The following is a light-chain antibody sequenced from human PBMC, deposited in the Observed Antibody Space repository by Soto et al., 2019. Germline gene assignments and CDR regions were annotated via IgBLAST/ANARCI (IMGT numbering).Light chain of an antibody. Sequence: PSFLIASVRDSVAKGWRPSQAVPNNMAWYQQKPGKPPKLLIYEESTLHSGVPSRSSGRKSGTQLTLTIDSLQPEDFATSYCQQVKTYPRTFGGGTKVDIK. J-gene: IGKJ4*01. V-gene: IGKV1-9*01. CDR2: EES. CDR1: QAVPNN. CDR3: QQVKTYPRT.